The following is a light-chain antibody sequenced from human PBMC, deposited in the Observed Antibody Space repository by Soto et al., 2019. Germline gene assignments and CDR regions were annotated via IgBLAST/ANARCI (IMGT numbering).Light chain of an antibody. J-gene: IGKJ4*01. CDR2: DAS. V-gene: IGKV1-33*01. CDR1: QDISNY. CDR3: QQCDNLPIT. Sequence: DIQMTQSPSSLSASVGDRVTITCQASQDISNYLNWYQQKPGKAPKLLIYDASNLETGVPSRFSGSGSGTDFTFTISSLQPEDIATYYCQQCDNLPITFGGGTKVEIK.